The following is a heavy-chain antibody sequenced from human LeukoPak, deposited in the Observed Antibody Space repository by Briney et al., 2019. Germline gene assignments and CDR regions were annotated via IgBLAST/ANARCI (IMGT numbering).Heavy chain of an antibody. D-gene: IGHD1-26*01. Sequence: GGSLRLSCAVSGLIVSSNYMSWVRQAPGKGLEWVSTIYSDGYTYYAGSVKGRFTISRDNSKKTLYLQMNSLRAEDTAVYYCTRGGAGYPFDYWGQGTLVTVCS. V-gene: IGHV3-53*01. CDR3: TRGGAGYPFDY. CDR1: GLIVSSNY. CDR2: IYSDGYT. J-gene: IGHJ4*02.